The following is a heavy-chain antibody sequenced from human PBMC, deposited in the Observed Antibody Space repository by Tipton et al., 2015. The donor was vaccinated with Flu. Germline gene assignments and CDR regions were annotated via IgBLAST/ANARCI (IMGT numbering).Heavy chain of an antibody. CDR2: MYNSGST. J-gene: IGHJ5*02. D-gene: IGHD4/OR15-4a*01. CDR3: ARGVLTGGKRFDP. Sequence: TLSLTCTVSGASISSGGYYWSWIRHHPGKGLEWIGYMYNSGSTYYNPSLKSRLTISGDTSKNQFSLRLNSVTAADTVVYYCARGVLTGGKRFDPWGQGTLVTVSS. CDR1: GASISSGGYY. V-gene: IGHV4-31*03.